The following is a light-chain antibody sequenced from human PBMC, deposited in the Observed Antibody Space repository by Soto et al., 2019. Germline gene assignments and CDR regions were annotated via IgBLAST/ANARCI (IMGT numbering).Light chain of an antibody. Sequence: EIVLTQSPGTLSLSPGERATLSCRASQSVISNYVVWYQQKPGQAPRLLIYSASTRATGIPDRFSGSGSGTNFTLTISRLEPEDFAVYYCQQYGSSPLTFGGGTKVEIK. CDR1: QSVISNY. J-gene: IGKJ4*01. CDR2: SAS. V-gene: IGKV3-20*01. CDR3: QQYGSSPLT.